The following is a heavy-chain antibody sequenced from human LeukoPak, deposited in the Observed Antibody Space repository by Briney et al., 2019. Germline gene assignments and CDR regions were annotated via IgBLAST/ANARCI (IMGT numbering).Heavy chain of an antibody. CDR3: ARDQDDILTGYYVPQFDY. Sequence: QPGRSLRLSCAASGFTFSSYAMHWVRQAPGKGLEWVAVISYDGSNKYYADSVKGRFTISRDNSKNTLYLQMNSLRAEDTAVYYCARDQDDILTGYYVPQFDYWGQGTLVTVSS. V-gene: IGHV3-30-3*01. CDR2: ISYDGSNK. J-gene: IGHJ4*02. CDR1: GFTFSSYA. D-gene: IGHD3-9*01.